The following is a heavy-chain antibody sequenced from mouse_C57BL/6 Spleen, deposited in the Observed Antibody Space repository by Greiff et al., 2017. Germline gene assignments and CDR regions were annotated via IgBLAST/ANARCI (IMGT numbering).Heavy chain of an antibody. J-gene: IGHJ4*01. V-gene: IGHV1-53*01. Sequence: QVQLQQPGTELVKPGASVKLSCKASGYTFTSSWMHWVKQRPGQGLEWIGNINPSNGGTNYNEKFKSKATLTVDTSSSTAYMQLSSLTSEDSAVYYCERKMDYGSRYVCYAMDYWGQGTSVTVSS. D-gene: IGHD1-1*01. CDR3: ERKMDYGSRYVCYAMDY. CDR1: GYTFTSSW. CDR2: INPSNGGT.